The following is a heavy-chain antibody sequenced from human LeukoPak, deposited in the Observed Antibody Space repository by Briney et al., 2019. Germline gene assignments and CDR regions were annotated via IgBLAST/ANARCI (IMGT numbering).Heavy chain of an antibody. V-gene: IGHV3-66*02. CDR1: GFTVSSNY. CDR3: ARVFSGSYVDY. J-gene: IGHJ4*02. D-gene: IGHD1-26*01. CDR2: IYSGGGT. Sequence: GGSLRLSCAASGFTVSSNYMSWVRQAPGKGLEWVSVIYSGGGTYYADSVKGRFTFSRDSSKNTLYLQMNSLRAEDTAVYYCARVFSGSYVDYWGQGTLVTVSS.